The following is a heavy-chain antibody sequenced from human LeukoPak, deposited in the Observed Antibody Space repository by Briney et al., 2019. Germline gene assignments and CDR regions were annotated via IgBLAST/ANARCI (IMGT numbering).Heavy chain of an antibody. CDR3: AREVAAAGTGVLDV. J-gene: IGHJ6*04. V-gene: IGHV3-9*01. Sequence: GGSLRLSCAASGFTFDDYAMHWVRQAPGKGLEWVSGISWNSGSIGYADSVKGRFTISRDNAKNSLYLQMNSLRAEDTAVYYCAREVAAAGTGVLDVWGKGTTVTVSS. CDR2: ISWNSGSI. D-gene: IGHD6-13*01. CDR1: GFTFDDYA.